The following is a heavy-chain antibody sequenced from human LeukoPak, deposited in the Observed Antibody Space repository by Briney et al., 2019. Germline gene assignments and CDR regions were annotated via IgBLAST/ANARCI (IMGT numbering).Heavy chain of an antibody. Sequence: GGSLRLSCAASGFTFSSYGMNWVRQAPGKGLEWVAYIQYDGSNEQYADSVKGRFSISRDSSKNILYLQMNSLRAEDTAVYYCAKDRCSNGVGCYYYYMDVWGKGTTVTISS. CDR2: IQYDGSNE. D-gene: IGHD2-8*01. J-gene: IGHJ6*03. V-gene: IGHV3-30*02. CDR3: AKDRCSNGVGCYYYYMDV. CDR1: GFTFSSYG.